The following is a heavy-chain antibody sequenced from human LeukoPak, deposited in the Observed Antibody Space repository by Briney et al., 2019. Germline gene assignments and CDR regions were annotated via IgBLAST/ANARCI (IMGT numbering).Heavy chain of an antibody. D-gene: IGHD3-9*01. CDR2: INPNSGGT. CDR1: GYTFTSYY. CDR3: ARESFWRGDILTGINWFDP. Sequence: ASVKVSCKASGYTFTSYYMHWVRQAPGQGLEWMGWINPNSGGTNYAQKFQGRVTMTRDTSISTAYMELSRLRSDDTAVYYCARESFWRGDILTGINWFDPWGQGTLVTVSS. J-gene: IGHJ5*02. V-gene: IGHV1-2*02.